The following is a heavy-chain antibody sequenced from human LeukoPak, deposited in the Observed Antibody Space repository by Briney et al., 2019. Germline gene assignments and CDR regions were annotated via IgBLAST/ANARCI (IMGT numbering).Heavy chain of an antibody. CDR3: ARIADHFDY. D-gene: IGHD6-13*01. CDR1: GGSISSGGYY. Sequence: SETLSLTCTVSGGSISSGGYYWSWIRQPPGKGLEWIGSIYYTGSTYYNSSLKSRVTISVDTFRNQFSLKLSSVTAADTAVYYCARIADHFDYWGQGTLVTVSS. J-gene: IGHJ4*02. CDR2: IYYTGST. V-gene: IGHV4-39*07.